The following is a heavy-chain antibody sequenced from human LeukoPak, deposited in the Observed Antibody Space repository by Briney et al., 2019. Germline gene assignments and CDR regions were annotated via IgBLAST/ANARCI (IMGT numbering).Heavy chain of an antibody. V-gene: IGHV3-23*01. J-gene: IGHJ6*02. D-gene: IGHD6-13*01. Sequence: PGGSLRLSCAASGFTFSSYAMSWVRQAPGKGLEWVSAISGSGGSTYYADSVKGRFTISGDNSKNTLYLQMNSLRAEDTAVYYCAKFGSSSWSAEPGVSYYYGMDVWGQGTTVTVSS. CDR2: ISGSGGST. CDR1: GFTFSSYA. CDR3: AKFGSSSWSAEPGVSYYYGMDV.